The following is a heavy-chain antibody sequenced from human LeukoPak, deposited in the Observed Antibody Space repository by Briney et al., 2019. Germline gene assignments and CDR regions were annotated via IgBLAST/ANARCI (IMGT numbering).Heavy chain of an antibody. Sequence: PGGTLRLSCAASGFTFSSYGMSWVRQAPGKGLEWVSAISGSGGSTYYADSVKGRFTISRDNSKNTVYLQMNSLRAEDTAVYYCARELGEHGVFDIWGQGTMVTVSS. CDR3: ARELGEHGVFDI. D-gene: IGHD3-16*01. J-gene: IGHJ3*02. CDR2: ISGSGGST. CDR1: GFTFSSYG. V-gene: IGHV3-23*01.